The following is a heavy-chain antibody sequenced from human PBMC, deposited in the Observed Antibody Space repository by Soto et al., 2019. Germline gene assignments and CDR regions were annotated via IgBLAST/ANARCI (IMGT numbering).Heavy chain of an antibody. CDR1: GYTFTSYG. D-gene: IGHD3-3*01. CDR2: ISAYNGNT. J-gene: IGHJ4*02. CDR3: ARALRRITIFGFDY. V-gene: IGHV1-18*04. Sequence: ASVKVSCKASGYTFTSYGISWVRQAPGQGLEWMGWISAYNGNTNYAQKLQGRVTMTTDTSTSTAYMELRSLRSDDTAVYYCARALRRITIFGFDYWGQGTLVTVSS.